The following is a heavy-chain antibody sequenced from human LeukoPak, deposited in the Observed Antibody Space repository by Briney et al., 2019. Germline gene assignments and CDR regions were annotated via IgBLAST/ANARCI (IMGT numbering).Heavy chain of an antibody. CDR2: IHTSGST. D-gene: IGHD4-17*01. CDR1: GGSISIYY. J-gene: IGHJ5*02. Sequence: SETLSLTCTVAGGSISIYYWSWIRQPAGKGLECIGLIHTSGSTNYNPSLKSRLNMSVDTSKNQFSLKLISVTAADTAVYYCVRAGDYGDYVGWFDHWGQGTLVTVSS. CDR3: VRAGDYGDYVGWFDH. V-gene: IGHV4-4*07.